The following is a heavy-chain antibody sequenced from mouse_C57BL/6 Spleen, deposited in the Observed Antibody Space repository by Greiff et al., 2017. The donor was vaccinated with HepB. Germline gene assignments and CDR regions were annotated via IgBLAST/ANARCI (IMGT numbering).Heavy chain of an antibody. D-gene: IGHD2-4*01. CDR1: GFTFSSYA. Sequence: EVKLVESGGGLVKPGGSLKLSCAASGFTFSSYAMSWVRQTPDKRLEWVATISDGGSYTYYPDNVKGRFTISRDNAKNNLYLQMSHLKSEDTAMYYCAKSTMIDWYFDVWGTGTTVTVSS. V-gene: IGHV5-4*03. CDR3: AKSTMIDWYFDV. CDR2: ISDGGSYT. J-gene: IGHJ1*03.